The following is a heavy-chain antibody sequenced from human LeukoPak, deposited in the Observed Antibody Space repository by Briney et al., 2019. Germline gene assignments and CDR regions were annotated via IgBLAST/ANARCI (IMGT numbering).Heavy chain of an antibody. Sequence: SETLSLTCTVSGGSISSYSWNWIRQPPGKGPEWIGYIYASRSTKSNSSLRSRVAISVDTSKNQFSLRLSSVTAADTAVYYCARRGVTTSYYDSNGSMTDAFDVWRQGTMVTVSS. CDR3: ARRGVTTSYYDSNGSMTDAFDV. V-gene: IGHV4-59*08. CDR1: GGSISSYS. CDR2: IYASRST. D-gene: IGHD3-22*01. J-gene: IGHJ3*01.